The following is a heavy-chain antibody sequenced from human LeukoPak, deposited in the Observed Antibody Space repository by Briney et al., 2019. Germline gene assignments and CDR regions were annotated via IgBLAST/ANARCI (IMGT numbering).Heavy chain of an antibody. Sequence: GGSLRLSCAASGFTVSSNYMSWVRQAPGKGLEWGSVIYSGGSTYYADSVKGRFTISRDNSKNTLYLQMNSLRAEDTAVYYCARDSRGYSGYANFDYWGQGTLVTVSS. J-gene: IGHJ4*02. CDR3: ARDSRGYSGYANFDY. CDR1: GFTVSSNY. CDR2: IYSGGST. D-gene: IGHD5-12*01. V-gene: IGHV3-66*01.